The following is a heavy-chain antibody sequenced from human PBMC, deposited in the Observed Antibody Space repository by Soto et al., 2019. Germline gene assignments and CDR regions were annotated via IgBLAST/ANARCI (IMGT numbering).Heavy chain of an antibody. CDR1: GFTFSSYG. D-gene: IGHD3-10*01. V-gene: IGHV3-30*18. Sequence: QVQLVESGGGVVQPGRSLRLSCAASGFTFSSYGMHWVRQAPGKGLEWVAVISYDGSNKYYADSVKGRFTISRDNSKNTLYLQMNSLRAEDTAVYYCAKDSYGSGSSFDYWGQGTLVTVSS. CDR3: AKDSYGSGSSFDY. J-gene: IGHJ4*02. CDR2: ISYDGSNK.